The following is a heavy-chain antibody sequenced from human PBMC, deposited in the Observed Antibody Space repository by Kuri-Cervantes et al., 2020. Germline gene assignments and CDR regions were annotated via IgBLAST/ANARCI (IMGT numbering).Heavy chain of an antibody. V-gene: IGHV3-23*01. CDR1: GGSISSYY. Sequence: GGSLRLSCTVSGGSISSYYWSWIRQPPGKGLEWVSAISGSGGSTYYADSVKGRFTISRDNSKNTLYLQMNSLRAEDTTVYYCARGSGYFRLWGQGTLVTVSS. CDR3: ARGSGYFRL. D-gene: IGHD5-12*01. CDR2: ISGSGGST. J-gene: IGHJ4*02.